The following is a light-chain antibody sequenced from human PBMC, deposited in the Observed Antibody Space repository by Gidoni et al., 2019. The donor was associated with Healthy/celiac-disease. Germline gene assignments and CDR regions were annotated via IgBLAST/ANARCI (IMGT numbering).Light chain of an antibody. V-gene: IGKV3-20*01. J-gene: IGKJ1*01. CDR1: QSVSSSY. Sequence: DIALTQSPGTLSSSPGERATLSCRASQSVSSSYVAWYQQKPEQAPRLLIHGASCKATGIPDRCSGSGSGTDFTITSSRLEPEDFAVYYCQQYGSSPRTFGQGTKVEIK. CDR2: GAS. CDR3: QQYGSSPRT.